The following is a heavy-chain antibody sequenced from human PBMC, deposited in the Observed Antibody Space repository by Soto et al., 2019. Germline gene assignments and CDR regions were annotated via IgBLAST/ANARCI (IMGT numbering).Heavy chain of an antibody. Sequence: QVQLQESGPGLVKPSETLSLTCTVSGDSISSYNLAWIRQPPGKGLEWIGYFRSGGGTSYNPSLMYRVAVSAEPSTCPVSLRLGSVPDADPAVYSGVRQGIVVLHGLVDVWGQGPPVTVSS. J-gene: IGHJ6*02. CDR3: VRQGIVVLHGLVDV. CDR2: FRSGGGT. V-gene: IGHV4-4*09. D-gene: IGHD3-10*01. CDR1: GDSISSYN.